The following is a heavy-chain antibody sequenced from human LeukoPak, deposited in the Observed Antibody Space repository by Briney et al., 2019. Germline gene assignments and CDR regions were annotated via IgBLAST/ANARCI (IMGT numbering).Heavy chain of an antibody. CDR1: GGSISGHY. D-gene: IGHD2-21*01. Sequence: PSGTLSLTCTVSGGSISGHYWGWSRQAPGTGLEWIGYIFYTGTTNYNPSIKSRATISVDTSKNQFFLNLRSVTAADTAVYYCAKVIATVGFDPWGQGTLVTVSS. CDR3: AKVIATVGFDP. V-gene: IGHV4-59*08. J-gene: IGHJ5*02. CDR2: IFYTGTT.